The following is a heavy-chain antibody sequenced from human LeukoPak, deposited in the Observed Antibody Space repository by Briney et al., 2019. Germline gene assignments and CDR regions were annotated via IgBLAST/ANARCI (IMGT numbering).Heavy chain of an antibody. J-gene: IGHJ4*02. D-gene: IGHD1-7*01. Sequence: ASVKVSCKASGGTFSSYAISWVRQAPGQGLEWMGRIIPIFGTANYAQKFQGRVTITTDESTSPAYMELSSLRSEDTAAYYCARNVPELGDYSWNYLCWGQGTLVTVSS. CDR2: IIPIFGTA. CDR1: GGTFSSYA. V-gene: IGHV1-69*05. CDR3: ARNVPELGDYSWNYLC.